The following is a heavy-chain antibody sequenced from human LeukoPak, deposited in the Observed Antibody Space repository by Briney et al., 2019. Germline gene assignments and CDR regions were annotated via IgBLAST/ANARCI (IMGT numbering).Heavy chain of an antibody. CDR1: GGSISSSSYY. CDR2: INHSGST. V-gene: IGHV4-39*07. J-gene: IGHJ5*02. CDR3: AREVSSGPFDWFDP. Sequence: SETLSLTCTVSGGSISSSSYYWGWIRQPPGKGLEWIGEINHSGSTNYNPSLKSRVTISVDTSKNQFSLKLSSVTAADTAVYYCAREVSSGPFDWFDPWGQGTLVTVSS. D-gene: IGHD6-25*01.